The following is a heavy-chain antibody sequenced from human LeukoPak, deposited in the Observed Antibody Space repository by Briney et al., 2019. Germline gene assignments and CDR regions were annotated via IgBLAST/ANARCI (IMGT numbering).Heavy chain of an antibody. J-gene: IGHJ6*02. CDR1: GFTFSSYS. Sequence: GGSLRLSCAASGFTFSSYSMNWVRQAPGKGLEWASSISSSSTYIYYADSVKGRFTISRDNAKNSLYLQMNSLRVEDTAVYYCARVGCSGGRCPGYGMDVWGQGTTVTVSS. V-gene: IGHV3-21*01. CDR2: ISSSSTYI. CDR3: ARVGCSGGRCPGYGMDV. D-gene: IGHD2-15*01.